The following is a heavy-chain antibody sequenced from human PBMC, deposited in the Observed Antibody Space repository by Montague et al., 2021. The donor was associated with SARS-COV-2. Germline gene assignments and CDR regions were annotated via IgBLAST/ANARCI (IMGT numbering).Heavy chain of an antibody. V-gene: IGHV4-39*01. Sequence: SETLSLTCIVSGGSISSSYYWGWIRQPPGKGLEWIGNIYYTGTTYYNPSLKSQVTMSVDTSKNQFSLKLTSVTAADTAVYYCANADRCSSGSCYSPFDSWGQGSLVTVSS. CDR3: ANADRCSSGSCYSPFDS. CDR1: GGSISSSYY. D-gene: IGHD2-15*01. J-gene: IGHJ4*02. CDR2: IYYTGTT.